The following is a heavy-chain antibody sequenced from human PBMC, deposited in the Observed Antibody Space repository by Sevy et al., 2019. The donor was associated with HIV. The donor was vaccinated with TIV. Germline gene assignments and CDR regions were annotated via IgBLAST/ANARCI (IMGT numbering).Heavy chain of an antibody. Sequence: GESLKISCSTSGFTFRDFAMSWFRQAPGKGLEWGGFIRAAGYGATPEHAASVKGRFIISRDDSKSIAYLQMDSLETEDTGVYYLTRGWIPVAGKRFNWLDPWGQGTQVTVSS. CDR3: TRGWIPVAGKRFNWLDP. V-gene: IGHV3-49*03. CDR1: GFTFRDFA. D-gene: IGHD6-19*01. CDR2: IRAAGYGATP. J-gene: IGHJ5*02.